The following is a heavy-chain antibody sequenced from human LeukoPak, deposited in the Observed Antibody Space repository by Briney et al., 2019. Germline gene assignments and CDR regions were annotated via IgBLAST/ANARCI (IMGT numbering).Heavy chain of an antibody. CDR2: IIPIFGTA. D-gene: IGHD3-22*01. Sequence: GASVKVSCKASGGTFSSYAISWVRQAPGQGLEWMGRIIPIFGTANYAQKFQGRVTITTDESTSTAYMELSSLRSEDTAVYYCARDRDSSGYPEYFQHWGQGTLVTVSS. J-gene: IGHJ1*01. V-gene: IGHV1-69*05. CDR1: GGTFSSYA. CDR3: ARDRDSSGYPEYFQH.